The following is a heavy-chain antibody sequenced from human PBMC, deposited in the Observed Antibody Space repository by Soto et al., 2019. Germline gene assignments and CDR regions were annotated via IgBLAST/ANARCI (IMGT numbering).Heavy chain of an antibody. CDR3: VPDPETTDAYNF. V-gene: IGHV3-74*01. D-gene: IGHD1-7*01. CDR1: GFTMSMYW. Sequence: PGGSLRLSCADSGFTMSMYWVHWVRQAPGKGLAWVSRINSDATRTNYADSVQGRFTISRDNAKNTVYLQMTSLRVEDTAVYYYVPDPETTDAYNFWGPGTLVTVSS. CDR2: INSDATRT. J-gene: IGHJ1*01.